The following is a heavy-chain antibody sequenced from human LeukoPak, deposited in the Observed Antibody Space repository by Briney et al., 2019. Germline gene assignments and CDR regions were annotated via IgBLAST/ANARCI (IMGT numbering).Heavy chain of an antibody. CDR3: ARGGGTHDDFWSGYAYSFAY. Sequence: PSETLSLTCTVSGGSISNYYWSWIRQPAGKGLEWIGRIYTRGNTTYNPSLKSRVTMSVDTPKNQFSVRLTSVTAAATAVYYCARGGGTHDDFWSGYAYSFAYCGQGSLVTVYS. V-gene: IGHV4-4*07. D-gene: IGHD3-3*01. J-gene: IGHJ4*02. CDR1: GGSISNYY. CDR2: IYTRGNT.